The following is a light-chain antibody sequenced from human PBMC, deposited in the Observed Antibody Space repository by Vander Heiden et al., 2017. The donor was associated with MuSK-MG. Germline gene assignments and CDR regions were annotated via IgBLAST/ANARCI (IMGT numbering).Light chain of an antibody. Sequence: DIQMTQSPSPLSASVGDRVTITCRASQSISSWLAWYQQKPGKAPKLLIYKASSLERGVPSRFSGSGSGTEFTLTISSLQPDDFATYYCQQDNSYSRTFGQGTKVEI. CDR1: QSISSW. V-gene: IGKV1-5*03. CDR3: QQDNSYSRT. J-gene: IGKJ1*01. CDR2: KAS.